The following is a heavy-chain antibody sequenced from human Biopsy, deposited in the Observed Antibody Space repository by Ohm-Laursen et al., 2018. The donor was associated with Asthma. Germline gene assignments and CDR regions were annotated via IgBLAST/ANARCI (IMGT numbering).Heavy chain of an antibody. D-gene: IGHD3-22*01. J-gene: IGHJ3*02. CDR1: GFVLSQCG. V-gene: IGHV3-30*03. CDR2: VSSDGHNK. Sequence: SLRLSCAAYGFVLSQCGMHWVRQGPGKGMEWVALVSSDGHNKYYEDSVKGRFTISRDNSRNRLYLQINSLTVEDSAVYFCARQSGQEYGDSIPFDTWGQGTKVAVSS. CDR3: ARQSGQEYGDSIPFDT.